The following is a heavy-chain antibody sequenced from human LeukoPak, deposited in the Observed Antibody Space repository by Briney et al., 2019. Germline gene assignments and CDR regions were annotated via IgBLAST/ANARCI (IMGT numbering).Heavy chain of an antibody. CDR3: ARHVVYCGGDGYGFYFDY. CDR2: IYYSGST. CDR1: GGSISSSSYY. D-gene: IGHD2-21*02. Sequence: SETLSLTCTVSGGSISSSSYYWGWIRQPPGKGLEWIGSIYYSGSTYYNPSLKSRVTISVDTSKNQFSLKLSSVTAADTAVYYCARHVVYCGGDGYGFYFDYWGQGTLVTVSS. V-gene: IGHV4-39*01. J-gene: IGHJ4*02.